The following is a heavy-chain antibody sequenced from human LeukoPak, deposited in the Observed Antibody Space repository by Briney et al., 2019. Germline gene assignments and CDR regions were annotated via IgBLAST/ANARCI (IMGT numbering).Heavy chain of an antibody. CDR3: VSQSYSGSDYYYFHY. V-gene: IGHV3-23*01. CDR1: GFMFSAYA. CDR2: ISGSGERT. D-gene: IGHD1-26*01. Sequence: PGGSLRLSCVTSGFMFSAYAMSWVRQAPGKGLEWVSIISGSGERTYYTDSVKGRFTVSRDNSKNTLYLQMKSLRAEDTAVYYCVSQSYSGSDYYYFHYWGQGTLVAVSS. J-gene: IGHJ4*02.